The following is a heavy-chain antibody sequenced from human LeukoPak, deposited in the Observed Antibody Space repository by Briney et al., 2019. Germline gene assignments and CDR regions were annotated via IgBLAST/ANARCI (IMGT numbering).Heavy chain of an antibody. V-gene: IGHV4-4*07. CDR3: AREEIAVDGTDWFDP. J-gene: IGHJ5*02. D-gene: IGHD6-19*01. CDR2: IYTSGST. Sequence: SETLSVTCTVSGGSLSSYYWSWIRQPAGKGLEWIGRIYTSGSTNYNPSLKSRVTMSVDTSKNQFSLKLSSVTAADTAVYYCAREEIAVDGTDWFDPWGQGTLVTVSS. CDR1: GGSLSSYY.